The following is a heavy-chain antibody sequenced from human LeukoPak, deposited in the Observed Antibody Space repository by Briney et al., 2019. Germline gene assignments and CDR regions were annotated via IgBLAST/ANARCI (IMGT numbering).Heavy chain of an antibody. CDR3: AVYGSGSYYPFDY. Sequence: GASVKVSCKASGYTFTSYDINWVRQATGQGLEWMGWMNPNSGNTGYAQKFQGRVTMTTDTSASTAYMELRSLRSDDTAVYYCAVYGSGSYYPFDYWGQGTLVTVSS. CDR2: MNPNSGNT. D-gene: IGHD3-10*01. J-gene: IGHJ4*02. V-gene: IGHV1-8*02. CDR1: GYTFTSYD.